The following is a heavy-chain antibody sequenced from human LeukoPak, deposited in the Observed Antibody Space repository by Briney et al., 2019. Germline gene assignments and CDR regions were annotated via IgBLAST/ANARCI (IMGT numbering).Heavy chain of an antibody. V-gene: IGHV4-34*01. J-gene: IGHJ4*02. CDR2: INHSGST. CDR1: GGSFSGYY. D-gene: IGHD6-19*01. Sequence: PSETQSLTCAVYGGSFSGYYWSWIRQPPGKGLEWIGEINHSGSTNYNPSLKSRVTISVDTSKNQFSLKLSSVTAADTAVYYCARTQQWLVQSDYWGQGTLVTVSS. CDR3: ARTQQWLVQSDY.